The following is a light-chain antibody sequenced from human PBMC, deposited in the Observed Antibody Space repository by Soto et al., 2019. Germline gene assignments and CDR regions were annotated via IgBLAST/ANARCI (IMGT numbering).Light chain of an antibody. V-gene: IGLV2-14*01. CDR3: ASYTSGNTNVL. J-gene: IGLJ2*01. CDR2: EVS. Sequence: QSVLTQPASVSGSPGQSITISCTGTSSDVGDYNYVSWYQHRPGKAPKLIIYEVSNRPSGLSNRFSGSKSGNTASLTISGLQTEDEADYYCASYTSGNTNVLFGGGTKVTVL. CDR1: SSDVGDYNY.